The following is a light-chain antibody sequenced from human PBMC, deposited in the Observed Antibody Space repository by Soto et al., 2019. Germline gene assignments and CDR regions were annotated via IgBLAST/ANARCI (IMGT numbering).Light chain of an antibody. J-gene: IGLJ2*01. CDR1: ISDIGAYNY. V-gene: IGLV2-8*01. Sequence: QSVLTQPPSASGSPGQSVTISCTGTISDIGAYNYVSWFQQHPGEAPKLIISEVNKRPSGVPNRFSGSKSGNTASLTVSGLQAEDEADYYCTSYGGRDNLIFGGGTKVTVL. CDR3: TSYGGRDNLI. CDR2: EVN.